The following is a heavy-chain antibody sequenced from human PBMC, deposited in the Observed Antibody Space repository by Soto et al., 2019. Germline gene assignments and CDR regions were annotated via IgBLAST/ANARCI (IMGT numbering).Heavy chain of an antibody. Sequence: ASVKVSCKASGYTFTGYYMHWVRQAPGQGLEWMGWINPNSGGTNYAQKFQGWVTMTRDTSISTAYMELGRLRSDDTAVYYCARSGLPENYYYYYYMDVWGKGTTVTVSS. J-gene: IGHJ6*03. CDR2: INPNSGGT. CDR3: ARSGLPENYYYYYYMDV. CDR1: GYTFTGYY. D-gene: IGHD2-15*01. V-gene: IGHV1-2*04.